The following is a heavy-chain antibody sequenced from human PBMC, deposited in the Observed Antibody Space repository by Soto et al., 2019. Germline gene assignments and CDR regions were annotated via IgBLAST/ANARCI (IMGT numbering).Heavy chain of an antibody. CDR1: GGSITSGDHF. CDR3: VRVVYDYYGVDV. V-gene: IGHV4-30-4*01. J-gene: IGHJ6*02. Sequence: QVQLQESGPGLVKPSQTLSLTCTVSGGSITSGDHFWSWIRQPPGKGLEWMGHIFYSGSTYHNPSLKRRVTMSVDTSKNQFSLKLTSVTAGDTAVYYCVRVVYDYYGVDVWGQGTAVTVSS. CDR2: IFYSGST.